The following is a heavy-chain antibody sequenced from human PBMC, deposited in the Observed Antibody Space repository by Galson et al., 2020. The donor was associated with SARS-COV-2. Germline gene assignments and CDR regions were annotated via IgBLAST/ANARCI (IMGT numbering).Heavy chain of an antibody. D-gene: IGHD3-10*01. V-gene: IGHV7-4-1*02. J-gene: IGHJ5*02. CDR2: NNNKTGNP. CDR1: GYTFIRYD. CDR3: ATLYYDSGRRWFDP. Sequence: AVKVSCKASGYTFIRYDMNLMRQDPGHGLEGMGWNNNKTGNPTYAQGFTGRFVFSLDTSVSTAYLQINSLEAEDTAVYYCATLYYDSGRRWFDPWGQGTLVTVSS.